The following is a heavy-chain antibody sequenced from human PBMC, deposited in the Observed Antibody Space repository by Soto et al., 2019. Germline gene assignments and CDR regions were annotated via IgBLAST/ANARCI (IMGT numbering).Heavy chain of an antibody. J-gene: IGHJ4*02. CDR2: TYYRSKWYN. V-gene: IGHV6-1*01. CDR1: GDSVSSNSAA. Sequence: SQTLSLTCAISGDSVSSNSAAWNWIRHSPSRGLEWLGRTYYRSKWYNDYAASVKSRITINPDTSKNQFSLQLNSVTPEDTAVYYCARDSDREVTAILGYWGQGTLVTVSS. CDR3: ARDSDREVTAILGY. D-gene: IGHD2-21*02.